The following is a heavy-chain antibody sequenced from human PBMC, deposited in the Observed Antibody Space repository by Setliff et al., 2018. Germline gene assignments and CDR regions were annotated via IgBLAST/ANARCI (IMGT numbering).Heavy chain of an antibody. CDR3: VRGRWDVWSGYYTGIVRWFDP. J-gene: IGHJ5*02. D-gene: IGHD3-3*01. Sequence: TSETLSLTCSVSDDAITSNSYYWGWIRQPPGKGLEWIGNIYYSGNTFYSPSLKSRVTLSLDTSKNQFSLKLISVTAADTAVYFCVRGRWDVWSGYYTGIVRWFDPWGQGLQVTVSS. V-gene: IGHV4-39*07. CDR1: DDAITSNSYY. CDR2: IYYSGNT.